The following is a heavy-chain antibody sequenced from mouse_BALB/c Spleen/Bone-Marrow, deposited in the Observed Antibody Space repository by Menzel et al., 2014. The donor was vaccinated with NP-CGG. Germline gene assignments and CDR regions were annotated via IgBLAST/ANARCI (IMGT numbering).Heavy chain of an antibody. Sequence: LVESGAELVKPGASVKLSRTASGFNIKDTYIHWVKQRPEQGLEWIGRIDPANGNTKYDPKFQGKATITADTSSNTAYLQLSSLTSEDTAVYYCAEITTAAYYVMDYWGQGTSVTVSS. CDR3: AEITTAAYYVMDY. D-gene: IGHD1-2*01. J-gene: IGHJ4*01. V-gene: IGHV14-3*02. CDR2: IDPANGNT. CDR1: GFNIKDTY.